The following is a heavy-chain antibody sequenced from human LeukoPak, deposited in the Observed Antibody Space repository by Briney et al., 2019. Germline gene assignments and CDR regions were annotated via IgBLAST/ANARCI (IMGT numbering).Heavy chain of an antibody. CDR3: ARVPRRDGYNSLFFDY. Sequence: ASVKVSCKASGYTFTGYYMHWVRQAPGQGLEWMGRINPNSGGTNYAQKFQGRVTMTRDTSISTAYMELSRLRSGDTAVYYCARVPRRDGYNSLFFDYWGQGTLVTVSS. V-gene: IGHV1-2*06. CDR2: INPNSGGT. CDR1: GYTFTGYY. D-gene: IGHD5-24*01. J-gene: IGHJ4*02.